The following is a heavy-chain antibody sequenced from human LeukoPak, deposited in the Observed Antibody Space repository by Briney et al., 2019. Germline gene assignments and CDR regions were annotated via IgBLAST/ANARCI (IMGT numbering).Heavy chain of an antibody. Sequence: GGSLRLSCAASGFTFSLYGMSWVRQAPGKGPDWVTFIGYDGGNKYYTDSVKGRFTISRDNSRNTLYLQMDSLRAEDTAVYFCAKNRHYGSSFDAFDIWGQGTMVSVSS. CDR2: IGYDGGNK. J-gene: IGHJ3*02. CDR3: AKNRHYGSSFDAFDI. V-gene: IGHV3-23*01. CDR1: GFTFSLYG. D-gene: IGHD3-10*01.